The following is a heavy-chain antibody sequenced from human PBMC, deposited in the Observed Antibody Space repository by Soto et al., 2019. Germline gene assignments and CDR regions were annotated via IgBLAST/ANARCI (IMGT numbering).Heavy chain of an antibody. V-gene: IGHV4-4*09. CDR2: TFSRGSA. Sequence: PSETLSLTCTVSGDSIGNSHRSWIRQPPGKGLEWIGLTFSRGSATYNPSLKSRVTISVDTSKNHLSLKLTSVTAADTAVYYCARSPIDTYMIYWFDPWGQGNLDTV. J-gene: IGHJ5*01. CDR3: ARSPIDTYMIYWFDP. D-gene: IGHD3-16*01. CDR1: GDSIGNSH.